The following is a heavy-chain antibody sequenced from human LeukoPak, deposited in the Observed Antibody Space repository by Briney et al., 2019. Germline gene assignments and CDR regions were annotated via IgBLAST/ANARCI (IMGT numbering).Heavy chain of an antibody. CDR3: ARDLGAGDHGLLV. Sequence: RRSLRLSCAVSGLTFTSYTMNCVRQAPGKGLEWVSYISRTGTTISYADSVKGRFTISRDNAKNSLYLQMNSLRSEDAGLYFCARDLGAGDHGLLVWGQGTLLTVSS. V-gene: IGHV3-48*01. CDR2: ISRTGTTI. CDR1: GLTFTSYT. D-gene: IGHD2-21*02. J-gene: IGHJ4*02.